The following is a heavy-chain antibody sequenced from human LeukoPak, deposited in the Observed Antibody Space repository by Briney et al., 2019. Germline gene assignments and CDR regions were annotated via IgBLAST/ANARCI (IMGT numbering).Heavy chain of an antibody. CDR3: ARAKDIVVVPAFDP. J-gene: IGHJ5*02. D-gene: IGHD2-2*01. V-gene: IGHV3-48*04. CDR2: ISSSSSTI. CDR1: GFTFSSYS. Sequence: GSLRLSCAASGFTFSSYSMNWVRQAPGKGLEWVSYISSSSSTIYYADSVKGRLTISRDNAKNSLYLQMNSLRAEDTAVYYCARAKDIVVVPAFDPWGQGTLVTVSS.